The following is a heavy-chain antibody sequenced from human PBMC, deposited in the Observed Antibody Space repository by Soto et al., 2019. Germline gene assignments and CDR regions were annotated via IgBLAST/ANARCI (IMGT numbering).Heavy chain of an antibody. V-gene: IGHV4-59*01. CDR1: GGSISSYY. CDR2: ISYSGST. CDR3: AREGVTPSYYYYYGMDV. J-gene: IGHJ6*02. D-gene: IGHD5-18*01. Sequence: QVQLQESGPGLVKHSETLSLTCTVSGGSISSYYWSWIRQPPGKGLEWIGYISYSGSTNYNPSLKSRVTISVDTSKNQSSLKLSSVTAADTAVYYCAREGVTPSYYYYYGMDVWGQGTPVTVSS.